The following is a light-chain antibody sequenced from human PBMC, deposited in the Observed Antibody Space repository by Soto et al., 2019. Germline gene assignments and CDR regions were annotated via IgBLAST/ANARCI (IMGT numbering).Light chain of an antibody. CDR2: DAS. J-gene: IGKJ3*01. V-gene: IGKV3-11*01. CDR1: QSVGSS. CDR3: QQRINWPLFT. Sequence: EIVLTQSPATLSLSPGERATLSCRASQSVGSSLAWYQQEPGQAPRLLIYDASNRATGTPARFSGSGSGTDFTLTISSLEPEDFAVYYCQQRINWPLFTFGPGTKVDIK.